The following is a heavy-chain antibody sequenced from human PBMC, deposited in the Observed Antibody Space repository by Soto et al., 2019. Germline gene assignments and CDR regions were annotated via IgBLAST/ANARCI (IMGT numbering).Heavy chain of an antibody. Sequence: SETLSLTCAVYGGSFSGYYWSWIRQPPGKGLEWIGEINHSGSTNYNPSLKSRVTISVDTSKNQFSLKLSSVTAADTAVYYCASRYRVPSIGNYGNDYYYDYMDVWSKGTTVTVSS. CDR1: GGSFSGYY. CDR2: INHSGST. CDR3: ASRYRVPSIGNYGNDYYYDYMDV. J-gene: IGHJ6*03. V-gene: IGHV4-34*01. D-gene: IGHD4-17*01.